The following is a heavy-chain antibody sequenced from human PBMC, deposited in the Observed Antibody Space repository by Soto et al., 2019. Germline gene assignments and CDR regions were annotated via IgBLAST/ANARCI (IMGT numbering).Heavy chain of an antibody. D-gene: IGHD5-12*01. CDR1: GFTFSDYY. J-gene: IGHJ4*02. CDR3: ARDHHRYSGYDYVDY. CDR2: ISSSSSYT. V-gene: IGHV3-11*05. Sequence: GGSLRLSCVASGFTFSDYYMSWIRQAPGKGLEWVSYISSSSSYTNYADSVKGRFTISRNNAKNSLYLQMNSLRAEDTAVYYCARDHHRYSGYDYVDYWGQGTLVTVSS.